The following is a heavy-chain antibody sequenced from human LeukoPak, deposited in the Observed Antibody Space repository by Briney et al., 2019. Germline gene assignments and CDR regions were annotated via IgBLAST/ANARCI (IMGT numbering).Heavy chain of an antibody. CDR3: VRHLYEGGANHLFDY. Sequence: GESLKISCQGSGYSFTKYWIGWVRQKPGKGLEYMCLIHPGDSDTRYSPSFQGQVTISVDKSINTAYLQWSSLKASDTAMYYCVRHLYEGGANHLFDYWGQGTLVTVSS. D-gene: IGHD3-16*01. J-gene: IGHJ4*02. V-gene: IGHV5-51*01. CDR1: GYSFTKYW. CDR2: IHPGDSDT.